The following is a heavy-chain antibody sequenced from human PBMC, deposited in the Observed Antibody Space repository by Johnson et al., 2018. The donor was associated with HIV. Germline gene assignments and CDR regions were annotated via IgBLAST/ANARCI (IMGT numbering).Heavy chain of an antibody. CDR3: ARGGLLSPDAFDI. Sequence: QVQLVESGGGLVKPGGSLRLSCAASRFTFSNYGMHWVRQAPGKGLEWVAFLRYDGDITYYIDSVKGRFTISRDNSKNTLYLQMNSLRTEDTAVYYCARGGLLSPDAFDIWGQGTMVTVSS. V-gene: IGHV3-30*02. J-gene: IGHJ3*02. CDR1: RFTFSNYG. D-gene: IGHD2-21*02. CDR2: LRYDGDIT.